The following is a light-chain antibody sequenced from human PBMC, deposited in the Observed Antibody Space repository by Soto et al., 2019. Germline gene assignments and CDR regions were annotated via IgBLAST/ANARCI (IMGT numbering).Light chain of an antibody. J-gene: IGKJ1*01. CDR3: QQYNNWPPMA. CDR1: QSVYST. V-gene: IGKV3-15*01. CDR2: GAS. Sequence: EIVMTQSPTTLSVSPGERATLSCRASQSVYSTLAWYQQKPGQAPRLLIYGASTRATGIPARFSGSGSGTEFTLTISSLQSEDFAVYYCQQYNNWPPMAFGQGTKVEIK.